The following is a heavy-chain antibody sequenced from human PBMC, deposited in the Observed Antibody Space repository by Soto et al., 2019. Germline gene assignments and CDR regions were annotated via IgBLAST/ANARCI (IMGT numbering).Heavy chain of an antibody. J-gene: IGHJ4*02. V-gene: IGHV1-18*04. CDR1: GYTFNLYG. CDR2: ISGYNGNA. CDR3: ARILQTSRALGH. D-gene: IGHD3-9*01. Sequence: QVQLVQSAGEVRKPGASVKVSCKTSGYTFNLYGMTWLRQAPGQGLEWMGWISGYNGNATYAQKFKGRVDLTIDTSTTTAHMELGSLTSDDSAVYYCARILQTSRALGHWGQGTLVTVSS.